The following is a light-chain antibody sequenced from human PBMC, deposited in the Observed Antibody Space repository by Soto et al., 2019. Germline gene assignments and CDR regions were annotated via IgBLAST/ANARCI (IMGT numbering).Light chain of an antibody. V-gene: IGKV1-5*01. CDR1: QSISHF. J-gene: IGKJ1*01. CDR2: DAS. CDR3: QQYTSYSRA. Sequence: DIQMTQSPSTLSASVGDRVTITCRASQSISHFLAWYQQKPGKVPKLMIYDASNLGSGVPSRFSGSGSGTDFTLTICGLQPDDFTTYSCQQYTSYSRAFGQGTKVDIK.